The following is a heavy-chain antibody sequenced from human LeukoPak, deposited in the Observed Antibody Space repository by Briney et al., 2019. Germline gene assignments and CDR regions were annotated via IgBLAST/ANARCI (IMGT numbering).Heavy chain of an antibody. CDR2: IRYDGNTK. J-gene: IGHJ4*02. D-gene: IGHD3-22*01. Sequence: GGSLRLSCAASEFTFSSYGMHWVRQAPGKGLEWMAFIRYDGNTKYYADSVKGRFTVSRDNSKNTLYLQMNSLRAEDTAVYYCAKVPTQYDRSGYVDYWGQGTLVTVSS. CDR1: EFTFSSYG. CDR3: AKVPTQYDRSGYVDY. V-gene: IGHV3-30*02.